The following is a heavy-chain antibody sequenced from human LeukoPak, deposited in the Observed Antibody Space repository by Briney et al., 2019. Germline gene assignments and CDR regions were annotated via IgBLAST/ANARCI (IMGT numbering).Heavy chain of an antibody. J-gene: IGHJ4*02. CDR2: ISSSSSYI. CDR3: ARERHVGAVADL. CDR1: GFTFSSYS. V-gene: IGHV3-21*01. D-gene: IGHD6-19*01. Sequence: GGSLRLSCAASGFTFSSYSMNWVRQAPGKGLEWVSSISSSSSYIYYADSVKGRFTISRDNAKNSLYLQMNSLRAEDTAVYYCARERHVGAVADLWGQGTLVTVSS.